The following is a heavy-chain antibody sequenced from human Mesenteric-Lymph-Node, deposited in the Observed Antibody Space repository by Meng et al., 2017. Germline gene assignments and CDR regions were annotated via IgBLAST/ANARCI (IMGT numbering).Heavy chain of an antibody. V-gene: IGHV3-23*01. D-gene: IGHD5-12*01. J-gene: IGHJ4*02. CDR1: GFTFRSYA. CDR3: AKDVNFGGYGGVRYFEY. Sequence: GGSLRLSCAASGFTFRSYAMNWVRQAPGRGLEWVSVISGSAQSTDYADSVKGRFTTSRDNTENTLYLQMNSLRAEDTAVYYCAKDVNFGGYGGVRYFEYWGQGTLVTVSS. CDR2: ISGSAQST.